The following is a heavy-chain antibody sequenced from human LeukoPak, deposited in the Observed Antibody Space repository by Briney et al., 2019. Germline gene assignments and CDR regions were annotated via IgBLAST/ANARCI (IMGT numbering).Heavy chain of an antibody. J-gene: IGHJ6*03. D-gene: IGHD6-6*01. Sequence: GGSLRLSCAASGFTFSSYLMSWVRQAPGKGLEWVANIKQDGSEKYYVDSVKGRFTISRDNAKNSLYLQMNSLRAEDTAVYYCARESSSHYFYYYMDVWGKGTTVTVSS. CDR2: IKQDGSEK. V-gene: IGHV3-7*01. CDR1: GFTFSSYL. CDR3: ARESSSHYFYYYMDV.